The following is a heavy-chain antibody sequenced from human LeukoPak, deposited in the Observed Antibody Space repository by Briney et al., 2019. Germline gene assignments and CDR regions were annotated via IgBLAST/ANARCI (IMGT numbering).Heavy chain of an antibody. D-gene: IGHD1-20*01. CDR3: ARGITGSNNWFDP. V-gene: IGHV3-53*01. Sequence: GGSLRLSCAASGFTVSSTYMSWLRQAPGKGLEWVSLIYTGGTTYYADSVKGRFTISRDNSENTLCLQMNSLRAEDTAVYYCARGITGSNNWFDPWGQGTLVTVSS. CDR1: GFTVSSTY. J-gene: IGHJ5*02. CDR2: IYTGGTT.